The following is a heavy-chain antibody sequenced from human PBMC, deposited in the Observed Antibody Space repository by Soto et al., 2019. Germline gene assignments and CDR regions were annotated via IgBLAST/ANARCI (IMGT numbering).Heavy chain of an antibody. D-gene: IGHD3-9*01. J-gene: IGHJ4*02. CDR3: ARGDYNILTGYDGYDYFDY. V-gene: IGHV3-33*01. CDR2: IWYDGSNK. CDR1: GFTFSSYG. Sequence: QVHLVESGGGVVQPGRSLRLSCAASGFTFSSYGMHWVRQAPGKGLEWVAVIWYDGSNKYYADSVKARFTISRDNSKSTLYPQMNTLRAEDTAVYYCARGDYNILTGYDGYDYFDYWGQGTLVTVSS.